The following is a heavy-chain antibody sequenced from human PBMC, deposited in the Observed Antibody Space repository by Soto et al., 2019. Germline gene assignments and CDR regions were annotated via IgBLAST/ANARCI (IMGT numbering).Heavy chain of an antibody. CDR1: GYTFTRYA. D-gene: IGHD3-10*01. CDR2: ISAYNGNT. J-gene: IGHJ4*02. CDR3: AMSGPPAGY. Sequence: QVQLVQSGAEVKKPGASVKVSCKASGYTFTRYAISAVRQAPGQGLEWMGWISAYNGNTHYAQQLLGRVTLTPDTATTPAYMALRSLISDDTAVYDAAMSGPPAGYWGQGPLVSVSS. V-gene: IGHV1-18*01.